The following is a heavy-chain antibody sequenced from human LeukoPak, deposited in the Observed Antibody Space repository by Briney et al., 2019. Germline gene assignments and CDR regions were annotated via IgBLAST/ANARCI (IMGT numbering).Heavy chain of an antibody. D-gene: IGHD1-26*01. CDR3: ARDQIYSGSPYGMDV. Sequence: GGSLRLSCAASGFTFSSYSMNWVRQAPGKGLEWVSSISSSSSYIYYADSVKGRFTISRDNAKNSLYLQMNSLRAEDTAVYYCARDQIYSGSPYGMDVGGQGTTVTVSS. J-gene: IGHJ6*02. CDR1: GFTFSSYS. CDR2: ISSSSSYI. V-gene: IGHV3-21*01.